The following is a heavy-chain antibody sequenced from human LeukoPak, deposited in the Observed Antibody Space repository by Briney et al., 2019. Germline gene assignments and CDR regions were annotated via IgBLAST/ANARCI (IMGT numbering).Heavy chain of an antibody. CDR1: GFTFSSYW. Sequence: GGSLRLSCAASGFTFSSYWVHWVRQPPGKGLVWVSRINSGGSTTTYADSVKGRFTISRDNDQNTLYLQMNSLRAEDTAVYYCARGAQGYYYDYMDVWGKGTTVIVSS. CDR3: ARGAQGYYYDYMDV. CDR2: INSGGSTT. J-gene: IGHJ6*03. D-gene: IGHD2-15*01. V-gene: IGHV3-74*01.